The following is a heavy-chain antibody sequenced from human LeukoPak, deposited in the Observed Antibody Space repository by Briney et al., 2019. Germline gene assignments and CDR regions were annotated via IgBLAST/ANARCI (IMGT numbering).Heavy chain of an antibody. D-gene: IGHD5-24*01. V-gene: IGHV3-9*01. CDR2: ISWNSGSM. J-gene: IGHJ4*01. Sequence: GGSLRLSCAASGFSFDDYAMHWVRQAPGKGLERVAGISWNSGSMDYVDSVKGRFTISRDNAKNSLFLQMNSLRAEDTAVYYCARADMATTYYFDYWGHGTPVTVSS. CDR3: ARADMATTYYFDY. CDR1: GFSFDDYA.